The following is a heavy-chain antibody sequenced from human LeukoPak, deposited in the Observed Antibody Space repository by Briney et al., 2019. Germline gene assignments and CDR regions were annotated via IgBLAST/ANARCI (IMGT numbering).Heavy chain of an antibody. D-gene: IGHD3-3*01. CDR3: ARGGYYDFWSGYYSPSIDY. V-gene: IGHV3-48*01. Sequence: GGSLRLSCAASGFTFSSYSMNWVRQAPGKGLEWVSYISSSSTIYYADSVKGRFTISRDNAKNSLYLQMNSLRAEDTAVYYCARGGYYDFWSGYYSPSIDYWGQGTLVTVSS. CDR1: GFTFSSYS. CDR2: ISSSSTI. J-gene: IGHJ4*01.